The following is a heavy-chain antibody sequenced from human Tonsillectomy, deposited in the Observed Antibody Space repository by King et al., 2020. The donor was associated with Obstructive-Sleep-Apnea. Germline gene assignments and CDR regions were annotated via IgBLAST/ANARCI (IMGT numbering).Heavy chain of an antibody. D-gene: IGHD1-26*01. CDR3: ARQRGSYFLPGHFDY. CDR2: IYPGDSDI. CDR1: GYTFTSYW. J-gene: IGHJ4*02. V-gene: IGHV5-51*01. Sequence: QLVQSGAEVKKPGESLKISCKGSGYTFTSYWIGWVRQMPGKGLEWMGIIYPGDSDIRYSPSFQGQVTISADKSISTAYLQWSSLKASDTAMYYCARQRGSYFLPGHFDYWGQGTLVTVSS.